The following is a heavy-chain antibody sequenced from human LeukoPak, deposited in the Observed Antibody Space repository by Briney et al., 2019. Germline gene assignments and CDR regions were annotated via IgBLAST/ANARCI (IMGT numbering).Heavy chain of an antibody. CDR1: GFTFSSYA. D-gene: IGHD3-10*01. V-gene: IGHV3-23*01. CDR2: ISGSGGST. J-gene: IGHJ2*01. CDR3: AKRWGFGESHWYFDL. Sequence: PGGSLRLSCAASGFTFSSYAMSWVRQAPGKGLEWVSAISGSGGSTYYADSVKGRFTISRDNSKNTLYLQMNSLRAEDTAVYYCAKRWGFGESHWYFDLWGRGTLVTVSS.